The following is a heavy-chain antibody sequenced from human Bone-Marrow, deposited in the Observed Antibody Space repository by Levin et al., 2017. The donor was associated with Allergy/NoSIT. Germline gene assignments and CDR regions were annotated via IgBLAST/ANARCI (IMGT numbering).Heavy chain of an antibody. CDR3: ARGGDSSSWYNSVLLDY. CDR2: ISSSSDTI. V-gene: IGHV3-11*01. D-gene: IGHD6-13*01. CDR1: GFTFRDYY. Sequence: PGGSLRLSCAVSGFTFRDYYMNWIRQAPGKGLEWVSYISSSSDTIYYADSAKGRFTISRDNAKKSLALQMNRLRAEDTAIYYCARGGDSSSWYNSVLLDYWGQGTLVTVSS. J-gene: IGHJ4*02.